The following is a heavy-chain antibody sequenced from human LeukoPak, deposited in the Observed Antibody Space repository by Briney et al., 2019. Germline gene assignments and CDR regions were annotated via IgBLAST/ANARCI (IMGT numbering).Heavy chain of an antibody. V-gene: IGHV3-15*01. D-gene: IGHD5-12*01. CDR2: IKSKTDGGTT. Sequence: PGGSLRLSCAASGFTFSNAWMSWVRQAPGKGLEWVGRIKSKTDGGTTDYAAPVKGRFTISRDDSKNTLYLQMNSLKTEDTAVYYCTTPVRVEWLRWTRLGYYYYGMDVWGQGTTVTVSS. CDR1: GFTFSNAW. CDR3: TTPVRVEWLRWTRLGYYYYGMDV. J-gene: IGHJ6*02.